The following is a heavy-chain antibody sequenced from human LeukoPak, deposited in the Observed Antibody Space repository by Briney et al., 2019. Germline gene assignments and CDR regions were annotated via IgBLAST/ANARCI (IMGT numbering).Heavy chain of an antibody. Sequence: ASVKVSCKASGYTFTSYGISWVRQAPGQGLEWMGWISAYNGNTNYAQKLQGRVTMTTDTSTSTAYMELRSLRSDDTAVYYCARDPHPYCSNTSCYFGRWFDPWGQGTLVTVSS. CDR3: ARDPHPYCSNTSCYFGRWFDP. V-gene: IGHV1-18*01. J-gene: IGHJ5*02. CDR1: GYTFTSYG. CDR2: ISAYNGNT. D-gene: IGHD2-2*01.